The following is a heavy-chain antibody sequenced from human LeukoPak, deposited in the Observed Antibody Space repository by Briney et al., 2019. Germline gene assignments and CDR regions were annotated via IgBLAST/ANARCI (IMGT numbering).Heavy chain of an antibody. J-gene: IGHJ5*02. V-gene: IGHV3-74*03. CDR2: INTYGTST. Sequence: GGSLRLSCAASGFTFSSYWMHWVRQVPGKGLVWVARINTYGTSTTYGDSVEGRFTISRDNAKNTLDLEMNRLRDDDTAVYYCARGSTTVTTKDWFDPWGQGTQVTVSS. D-gene: IGHD4-17*01. CDR1: GFTFSSYW. CDR3: ARGSTTVTTKDWFDP.